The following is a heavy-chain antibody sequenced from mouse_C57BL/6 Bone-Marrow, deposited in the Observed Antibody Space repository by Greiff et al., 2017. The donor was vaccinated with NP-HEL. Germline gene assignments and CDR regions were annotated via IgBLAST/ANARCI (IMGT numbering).Heavy chain of an antibody. Sequence: VHVKQSGPVLVKPGASVKMSCKASGYTFTDYYMNWVKQSHGKSLEWIGVINPYNGGTSYNQKFKGKATLTVDKSSSTAYMELNSLTSEDSAVYYCAREEYDGYFDYWGQGTTLTVSS. CDR2: INPYNGGT. J-gene: IGHJ2*01. D-gene: IGHD2-3*01. CDR3: AREEYDGYFDY. CDR1: GYTFTDYY. V-gene: IGHV1-19*01.